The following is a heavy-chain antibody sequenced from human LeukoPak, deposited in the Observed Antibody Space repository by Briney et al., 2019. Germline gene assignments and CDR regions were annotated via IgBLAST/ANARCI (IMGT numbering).Heavy chain of an antibody. J-gene: IGHJ4*02. CDR2: IYSGGST. D-gene: IGHD6-19*01. Sequence: GGSLRLSCAASGFTVSSNYMSWVRQAPGKGLEWVSVIYSGGSTYYADSVKGRFTISRDNSKNTLYIQMNSLRAEDTAVYYCARGTSGWSPAPFDYWGQGTLVTVSS. CDR3: ARGTSGWSPAPFDY. CDR1: GFTVSSNY. V-gene: IGHV3-53*01.